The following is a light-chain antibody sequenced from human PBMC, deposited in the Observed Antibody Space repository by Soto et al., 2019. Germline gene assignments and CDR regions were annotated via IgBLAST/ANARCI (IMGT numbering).Light chain of an antibody. CDR1: QRVSSN. V-gene: IGKV3-15*01. Sequence: EIVMTQSPATLSVSPGERATLSCRASQRVSSNLAWYQQKPGQAPRLLIYGISTRATGISARFSGSGSGTEFTLTISSLQSEDFAVYYCQQHNKWPLTFGQGTRLENK. CDR2: GIS. CDR3: QQHNKWPLT. J-gene: IGKJ5*01.